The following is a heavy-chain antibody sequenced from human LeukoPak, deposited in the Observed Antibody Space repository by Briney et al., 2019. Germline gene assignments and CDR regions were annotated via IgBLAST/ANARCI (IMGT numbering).Heavy chain of an antibody. Sequence: ASVKVSCKASGYTFTSYGISWVRQAPGQGLEWMGWISAYNGNTNYAQKLQGRVTMTTDTSTSTAYMELRSLRSDDTAVYYCARDRLRWLEFHAFDIWGQGTMVTVSS. CDR2: ISAYNGNT. D-gene: IGHD6-19*01. CDR1: GYTFTSYG. CDR3: ARDRLRWLEFHAFDI. V-gene: IGHV1-18*01. J-gene: IGHJ3*02.